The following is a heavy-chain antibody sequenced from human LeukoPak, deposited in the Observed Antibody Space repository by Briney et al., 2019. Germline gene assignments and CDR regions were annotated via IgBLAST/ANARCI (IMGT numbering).Heavy chain of an antibody. J-gene: IGHJ4*02. CDR1: GFSISSGYY. Sequence: SEDLSLTCVVSGFSISSGYYWGWIRRPPGRGLEWIVKSHTSGTTFYNSSLNILLAMSIDTSNTQFSLKLVSVPAADTAVYYCAREAERRIVNWGQGTLVTVSS. V-gene: IGHV4-38-2*02. D-gene: IGHD1-1*01. CDR3: AREAERRIVN. CDR2: SHTSGTT.